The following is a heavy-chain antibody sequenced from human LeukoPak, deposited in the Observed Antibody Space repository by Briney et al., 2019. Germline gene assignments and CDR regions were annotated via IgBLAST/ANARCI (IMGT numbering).Heavy chain of an antibody. CDR3: ARAHTTIFGVVIPFDY. J-gene: IGHJ4*02. CDR1: GFTFSSYA. D-gene: IGHD3-3*01. Sequence: GGSLRLSCAASGFTFSSYAMSWVRQAPGKGLEWVSAISGSGGSTYYADSVKGRFTISRDNSKNSLYLQMNSLRAEDTAVYYCARAHTTIFGVVIPFDYWGQGTLVTVSS. CDR2: ISGSGGST. V-gene: IGHV3-23*01.